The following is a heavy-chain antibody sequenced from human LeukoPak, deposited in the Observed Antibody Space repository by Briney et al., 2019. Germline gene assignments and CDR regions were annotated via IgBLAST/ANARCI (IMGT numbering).Heavy chain of an antibody. CDR1: GGSFSGYY. V-gene: IGHV4-34*01. CDR2: IHHSGTA. D-gene: IGHD2-8*01. Sequence: SETLSLTCAAYGGSFSGYYLSWIRQAPGKGLEWIGDIHHSGTANYNPSLKSRVTISVHTSKTQFSLNLSSVTAADTAVYYCARGPYCTDDSCYENLFGPWGQGTLVTVSS. J-gene: IGHJ5*02. CDR3: ARGPYCTDDSCYENLFGP.